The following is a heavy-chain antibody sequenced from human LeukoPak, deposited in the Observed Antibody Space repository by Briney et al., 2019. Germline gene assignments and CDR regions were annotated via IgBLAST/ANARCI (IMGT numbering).Heavy chain of an antibody. CDR1: GFNFNCYA. D-gene: IGHD1-26*01. V-gene: IGHV3-23*01. J-gene: IGHJ6*03. Sequence: GGPLRLSCAASGFNFNCYAMSWVRQAPAQGLEWVSAISGSGGSTYYADSVKGRFTISRDNSKNTLYLQMNSLRAEDTAVYYCARAPRSGSYYYMDVWGKGTTVTVSS. CDR2: ISGSGGST. CDR3: ARAPRSGSYYYMDV.